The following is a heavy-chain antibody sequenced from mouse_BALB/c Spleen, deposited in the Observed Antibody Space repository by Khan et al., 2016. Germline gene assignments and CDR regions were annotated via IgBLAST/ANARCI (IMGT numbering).Heavy chain of an antibody. V-gene: IGHV1-7*01. CDR1: GYTFTSYW. D-gene: IGHD2-4*01. J-gene: IGHJ2*01. Sequence: QVQLKQSGAELAKPGASVKMSCKASGYTFTSYWMHWVKQRPGQGLEWIGYINPITGYTEYNQKFKDKATLTADRSSTTAHMQLSRLTSEDSAVYYCARAISYDYETDYWGQGTTLTVSS. CDR3: ARAISYDYETDY. CDR2: INPITGYT.